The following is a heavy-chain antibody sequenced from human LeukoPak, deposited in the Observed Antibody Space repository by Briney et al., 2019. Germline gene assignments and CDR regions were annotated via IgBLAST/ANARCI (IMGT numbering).Heavy chain of an antibody. CDR3: ARTQSGGHFDL. D-gene: IGHD3-10*01. J-gene: IGHJ2*01. Sequence: SETLSLTCTVSGYSITSGYYWGCTRQPPGKVLEWIGSIYHSGTTYYNPSLKSRVTISVETSKSQFSLKLTSVTAADTAVYYCARTQSGGHFDLWGRGTLVTVSS. V-gene: IGHV4-38-2*02. CDR2: IYHSGTT. CDR1: GYSITSGYY.